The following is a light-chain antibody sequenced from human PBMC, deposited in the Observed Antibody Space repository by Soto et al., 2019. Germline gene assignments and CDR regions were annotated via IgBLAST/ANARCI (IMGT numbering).Light chain of an antibody. CDR1: TGTVTTYHF. CDR3: LLYYDTIRV. V-gene: IGLV7-46*01. Sequence: QAVVTQEPSLTVSPGGTVTLTCGSRTGTVTTYHFPYWFQQKPGQAPTALIFDTRNRHSWTPARFSGSLLGGKAALTLSGAEPEDEADCYCLLYYDTIRVFGGGTKVTVL. J-gene: IGLJ1*01. CDR2: DTR.